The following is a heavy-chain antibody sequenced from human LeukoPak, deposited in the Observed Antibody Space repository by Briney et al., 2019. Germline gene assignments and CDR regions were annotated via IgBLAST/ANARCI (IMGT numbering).Heavy chain of an antibody. J-gene: IGHJ6*02. D-gene: IGHD2-8*02. CDR2: MYSGGST. Sequence: PGGSLRLSCAASGFMVSSNYMNWVRQAPGKGLEWVSVMYSGGSTYYADSVKGRFTISRDNSKNTVYLQMNSLRAEDTAVYYCARDSDTETGWYYYGMDVWGQGTTVTVSS. V-gene: IGHV3-53*01. CDR1: GFMVSSNY. CDR3: ARDSDTETGWYYYGMDV.